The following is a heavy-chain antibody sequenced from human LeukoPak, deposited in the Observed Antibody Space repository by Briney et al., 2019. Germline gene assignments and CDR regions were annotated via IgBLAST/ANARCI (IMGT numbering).Heavy chain of an antibody. CDR2: IKDGGTTT. D-gene: IGHD5-12*01. J-gene: IGHJ4*02. CDR3: TTIRPGY. CDR1: GFTFSSYW. V-gene: IGHV3-74*01. Sequence: GGSLRLSCAASGFTFSSYWIHWVRQVPGKGLVWVSRIKDGGTTTDYADSVKGRFTISRDDAKNTLYLQMNSLRADTAVYYCTTIRPGYWGQGTLVTVSP.